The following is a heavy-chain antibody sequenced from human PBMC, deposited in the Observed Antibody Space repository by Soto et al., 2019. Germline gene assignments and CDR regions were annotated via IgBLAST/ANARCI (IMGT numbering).Heavy chain of an antibody. D-gene: IGHD6-6*01. Sequence: SETLSLTCTVSGGYISSYYWSWIRQPPGKGLEWIGYIYYSGSTNYNPSLKSRVTISVDTSKNQFSLKLSSVTAADTAVYYCARHKAYYSSSSFDYWGQGTLVTVSS. CDR3: ARHKAYYSSSSFDY. CDR1: GGYISSYY. CDR2: IYYSGST. V-gene: IGHV4-59*08. J-gene: IGHJ4*02.